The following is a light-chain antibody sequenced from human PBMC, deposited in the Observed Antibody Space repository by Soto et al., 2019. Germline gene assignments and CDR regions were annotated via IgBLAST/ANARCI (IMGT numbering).Light chain of an antibody. Sequence: EIVLTQSPGTLSLSPGETATLSCRASRSVSSNYLAWYQQRPGQAPRLLINRASNRATGIPDRFTGSGSGTDFTLTISRLEPEDFAVYYCQQNDSSPSWTFGQGTKVDIK. J-gene: IGKJ1*01. V-gene: IGKV3-20*01. CDR1: RSVSSNY. CDR2: RAS. CDR3: QQNDSSPSWT.